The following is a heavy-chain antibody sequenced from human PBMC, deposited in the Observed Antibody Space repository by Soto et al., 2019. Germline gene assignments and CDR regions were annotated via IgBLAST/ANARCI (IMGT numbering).Heavy chain of an antibody. Sequence: PGGSLRLSCTASGFRFNIFSMNWIRQAPGKGLEWFAYITSDTHTIKYADSVRGRFTISRDNGKNSVDLQMNSLRDEDTAVYYCARSVEGHFDYWGQGTVVTGSS. V-gene: IGHV3-48*02. J-gene: IGHJ4*02. CDR3: ARSVEGHFDY. D-gene: IGHD6-19*01. CDR1: GFRFNIFS. CDR2: ITSDTHTI.